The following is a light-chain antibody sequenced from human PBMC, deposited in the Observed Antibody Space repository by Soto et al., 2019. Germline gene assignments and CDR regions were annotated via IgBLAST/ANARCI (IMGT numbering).Light chain of an antibody. V-gene: IGKV2D-29*02. CDR2: EVN. Sequence: VVMTETPLALAVTPGQPASISCKTVQSLMQNDGKNYLYWYLQTPGQSPLLLIYEVNMRFSGVPDRISGGASGTDFTPEISRVETDDVGIYCRMQSTQLPPTFGQGTRLEIK. CDR1: QSLMQNDGKNY. J-gene: IGKJ5*01. CDR3: MQSTQLPPT.